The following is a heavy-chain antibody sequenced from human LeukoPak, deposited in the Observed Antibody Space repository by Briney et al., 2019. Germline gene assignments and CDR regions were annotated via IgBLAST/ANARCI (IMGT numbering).Heavy chain of an antibody. Sequence: GRSLRLSCAASGFTFSSYGMHWVRQAPGKGLEWVAVIWYDGSNKYYADSVKGRFTISRDNSKNTLYLQMNSLRAEDTAVYYCASLQGSYYYGSGTGYYYGMDVWGQGTTVTVSS. J-gene: IGHJ6*02. D-gene: IGHD3-10*01. CDR3: ASLQGSYYYGSGTGYYYGMDV. CDR1: GFTFSSYG. CDR2: IWYDGSNK. V-gene: IGHV3-33*01.